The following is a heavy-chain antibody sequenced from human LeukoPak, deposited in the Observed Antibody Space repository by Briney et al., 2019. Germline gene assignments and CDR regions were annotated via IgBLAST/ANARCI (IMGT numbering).Heavy chain of an antibody. CDR1: GFTVSSNY. CDR3: ARDKGPRYGSGGEFDY. V-gene: IGHV3-53*01. J-gene: IGHJ4*02. Sequence: GGSLRLSCAASGFTVSSNYMSWVRQAPGKGLEWVSVIYSGGSTYYADSVKGRFTISRDNSKNTLYLQMNSLRAEDTAVYYCARDKGPRYGSGGEFDYWGQGTLVTVSS. D-gene: IGHD3-10*01. CDR2: IYSGGST.